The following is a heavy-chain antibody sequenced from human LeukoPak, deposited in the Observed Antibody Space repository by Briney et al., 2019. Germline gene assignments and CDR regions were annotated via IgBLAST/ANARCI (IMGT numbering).Heavy chain of an antibody. V-gene: IGHV3-23*01. Sequence: GESLRLSCAASGFTFSSYAMSWVRQAPGKGLEWVSAISGSGGSTYYADSVKGRFTISRDNSKNTLYLQMNSLRAEDTAVYYCAKGYSGSYYSFYFDYWGQGTLVTVSS. J-gene: IGHJ4*02. CDR2: ISGSGGST. D-gene: IGHD1-26*01. CDR3: AKGYSGSYYSFYFDY. CDR1: GFTFSSYA.